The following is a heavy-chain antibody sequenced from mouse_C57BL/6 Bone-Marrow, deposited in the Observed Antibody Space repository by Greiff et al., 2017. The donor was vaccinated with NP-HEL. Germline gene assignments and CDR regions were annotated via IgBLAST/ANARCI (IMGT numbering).Heavy chain of an antibody. V-gene: IGHV1-80*01. CDR1: GYAFSSYW. D-gene: IGHD2-3*01. Sequence: VQLQQSGAELVKPGASVKISCKASGYAFSSYWMNWVKQRPGKGLEWIGQIYPGDGDTNYNGKFKGKATLTADKSSSTAYMQLSSLTSEDSAVYFCARRTYDGYDAYYYAMDDWGQGTSVTVSS. CDR3: ARRTYDGYDAYYYAMDD. CDR2: IYPGDGDT. J-gene: IGHJ4*01.